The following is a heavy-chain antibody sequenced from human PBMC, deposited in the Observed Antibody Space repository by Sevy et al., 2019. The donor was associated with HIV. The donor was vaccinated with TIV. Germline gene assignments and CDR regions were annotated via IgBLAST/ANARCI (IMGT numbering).Heavy chain of an antibody. CDR2: MNPNSGNT. D-gene: IGHD4-17*01. CDR1: GYTFTSYD. Sequence: ASVKVSCKASGYTFTSYDINWVRQATGQGLEWMGWMNPNSGNTGYAQKFQGRVTMTRNTSINTAYMELSSLGSEDTAVYYCARGGGVGDYVSHGMDVWGQGTTVTVSS. V-gene: IGHV1-8*01. J-gene: IGHJ6*02. CDR3: ARGGGVGDYVSHGMDV.